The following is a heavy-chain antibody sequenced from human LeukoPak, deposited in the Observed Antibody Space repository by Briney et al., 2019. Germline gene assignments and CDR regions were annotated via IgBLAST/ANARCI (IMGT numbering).Heavy chain of an antibody. J-gene: IGHJ4*02. V-gene: IGHV4-59*12. CDR1: GGSISSYY. CDR3: ATTTGYSSGWYIWY. Sequence: PSETLSLTCTVSGGSISSYYWSWIRQPPGKGLEWIGYIYYSGSTNYNPSLKSRVTISVDTSKNQFSLKLSSVTAADTAVYYCATTTGYSSGWYIWYWGQGTLVTVSS. D-gene: IGHD6-19*01. CDR2: IYYSGST.